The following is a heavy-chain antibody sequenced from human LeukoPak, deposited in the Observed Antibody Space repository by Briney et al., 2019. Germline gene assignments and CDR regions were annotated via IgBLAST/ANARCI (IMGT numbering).Heavy chain of an antibody. CDR3: TRAGLGAAADV. D-gene: IGHD6-13*01. V-gene: IGHV3-33*01. CDR1: GFTFSNYG. Sequence: GGSLRLSCAASGFTFSNYGIHWVRQAPGKGLEWVALIWFDGSETYYADSVKGRFTISRDNSKNTLYLQMNSLRAEDTAIYYCTRAGLGAAADVWGQGTLVTVSS. J-gene: IGHJ4*02. CDR2: IWFDGSET.